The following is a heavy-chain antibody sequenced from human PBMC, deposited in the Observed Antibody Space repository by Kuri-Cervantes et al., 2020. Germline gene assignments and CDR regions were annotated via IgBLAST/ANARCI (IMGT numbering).Heavy chain of an antibody. V-gene: IGHV1-3*01. J-gene: IGHJ4*02. D-gene: IGHD6-13*01. CDR2: INAGNGNT. CDR1: GYTFTSYA. CDR3: ARTYSSSWQHDY. Sequence: GGSLRLSCKASGYTFTSYAMHWVRQAPGQRLEWMGWINAGNGNTKYSQKFQGRVTITRDTSASTAYMELSSLRSEDTAVYYCARTYSSSWQHDYWGQGTLVTVSS.